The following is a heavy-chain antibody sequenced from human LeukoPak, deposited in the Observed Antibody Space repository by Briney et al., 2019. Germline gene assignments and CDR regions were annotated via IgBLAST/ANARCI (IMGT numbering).Heavy chain of an antibody. CDR1: GGSISSGTYY. J-gene: IGHJ5*02. V-gene: IGHV4-61*02. CDR3: ARDGSDYNSRNWFHP. CDR2: IYSSGST. Sequence: TSQTLSLTCTVSGGSISSGTYYWSWVRQPAGKGLEWIGRIYSSGSTNYNPSLKSRVTISVDPSKNQFSLKLSSVTAADTAVYYCARDGSDYNSRNWFHPWGQGALVTVSS. D-gene: IGHD3-10*01.